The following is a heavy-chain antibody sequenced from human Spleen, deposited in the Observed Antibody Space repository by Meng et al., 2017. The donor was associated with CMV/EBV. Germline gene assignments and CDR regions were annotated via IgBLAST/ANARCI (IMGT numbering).Heavy chain of an antibody. D-gene: IGHD2-2*01. CDR3: ARGLLSFPFHVFDI. Sequence: GESLKISCAASGFTFMSYWMHWVRQAPGKGLVWVSRINSDGSGTIYADSVKGRFTISRDNAKGSLYLQMNSLRAEDTAVYYCARGLLSFPFHVFDIWGQGTMVTVSS. J-gene: IGHJ3*02. V-gene: IGHV3-74*01. CDR1: GFTFMSYW. CDR2: INSDGSGT.